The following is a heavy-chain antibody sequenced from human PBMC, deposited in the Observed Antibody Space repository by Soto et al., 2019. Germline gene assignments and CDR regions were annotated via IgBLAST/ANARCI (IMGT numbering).Heavy chain of an antibody. J-gene: IGHJ4*02. Sequence: ASVKVSCKVSGYTLTELSMHWVRQAPGKGLEWMGGFDPEDGETIYAQKFQGRVTMTEDTSTDTAYMELSSLRSEDTAVYYCATQTTVTTGKQQLVTDFDYWGQGTLVTVSS. CDR2: FDPEDGET. V-gene: IGHV1-24*01. CDR1: GYTLTELS. CDR3: ATQTTVTTGKQQLVTDFDY. D-gene: IGHD4-4*01.